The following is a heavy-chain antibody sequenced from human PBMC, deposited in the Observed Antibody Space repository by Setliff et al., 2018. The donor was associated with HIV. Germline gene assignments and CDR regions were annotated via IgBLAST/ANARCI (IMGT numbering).Heavy chain of an antibody. D-gene: IGHD2-2*01. CDR2: IFWNDDE. V-gene: IGHV2-5*01. Sequence: SGPTLVNPTQTLTLTCTCSGFSPDNPGEGVGWIRQPPGKALEGLALIFWNDDERYSPSLRSRLTITKDTSKDQVVLTMTNVDPVDTATYYCAHRRPANRPYYCDFWGQGALVTVSS. CDR3: AHRRPANRPYYCDF. CDR1: GFSPDNPGEG. J-gene: IGHJ4*02.